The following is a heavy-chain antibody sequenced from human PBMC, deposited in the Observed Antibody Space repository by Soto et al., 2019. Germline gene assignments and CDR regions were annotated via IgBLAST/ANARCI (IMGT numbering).Heavy chain of an antibody. CDR2: IYSGGST. CDR3: ARVFWWGPEDPDAFDI. J-gene: IGHJ3*02. CDR1: GFTVSSNY. Sequence: GGSLRLSCAASGFTVSSNYMSWVRQAPGKGLEWVSVIYSGGSTYYADSVKGRFTISRDNFKNTLYLQMNSLRAEDTAVYYCARVFWWGPEDPDAFDIWGQRTMVTVSS. D-gene: IGHD2-15*01. V-gene: IGHV3-66*01.